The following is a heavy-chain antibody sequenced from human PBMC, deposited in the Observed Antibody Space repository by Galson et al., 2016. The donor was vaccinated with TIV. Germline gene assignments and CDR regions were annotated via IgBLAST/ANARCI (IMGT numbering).Heavy chain of an antibody. D-gene: IGHD3-22*01. J-gene: IGHJ4*02. Sequence: SETLSLTCAVSGYSISSGFYWGWIRQPPGKGLEWIGSIYHSGITYYNPSLKSRVTISVDTSKSRFSLKLNSVTAADPAVYYCAREPTQYYFDSSGYFFPADYWGQGTLVTVSS. V-gene: IGHV4-38-2*02. CDR1: GYSISSGFY. CDR3: AREPTQYYFDSSGYFFPADY. CDR2: IYHSGIT.